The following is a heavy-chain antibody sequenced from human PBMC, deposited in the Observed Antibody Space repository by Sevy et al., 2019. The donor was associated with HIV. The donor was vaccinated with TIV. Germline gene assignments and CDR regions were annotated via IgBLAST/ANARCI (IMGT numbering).Heavy chain of an antibody. CDR3: TRWKAAQSIFDY. CDR1: GFTFGDYC. CDR2: LKSDVYGGTG. J-gene: IGHJ4*02. Sequence: GGSLRLSCTASGFTFGDYCMSWVRQAPGKGLEWVAFLKSDVYGGTGDHAASVRGSFVISRDDSKTIAYLQMNDLKTEDTVVYYCTRWKAAQSIFDYWGQGALVTVSS. D-gene: IGHD6-13*01. V-gene: IGHV3-49*04.